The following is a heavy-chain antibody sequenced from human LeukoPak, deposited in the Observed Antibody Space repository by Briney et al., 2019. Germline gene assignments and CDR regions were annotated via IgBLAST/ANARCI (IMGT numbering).Heavy chain of an antibody. V-gene: IGHV3-30-3*01. CDR1: GFIFSSYA. D-gene: IGHD3/OR15-3a*01. CDR3: ARVHRTGWVVDAFDI. Sequence: GGSLRLSRAASGFIFSSYAMHWVRQAPGTGLEWVAVISYDGSNNYYADSVKGRFTISRDNSKNTLYLQMNSLRAEDTAVYYCARVHRTGWVVDAFDIWGQGTMVTVSS. J-gene: IGHJ3*02. CDR2: ISYDGSNN.